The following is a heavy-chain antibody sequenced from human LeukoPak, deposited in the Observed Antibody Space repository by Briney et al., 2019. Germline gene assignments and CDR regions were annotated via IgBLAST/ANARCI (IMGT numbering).Heavy chain of an antibody. CDR3: AAFIATKLDY. V-gene: IGHV3-30*03. D-gene: IGHD2-15*01. J-gene: IGHJ4*02. Sequence: GGSLRLSCAYSGFTFRNHGMHWVRQAPGKGLEWVAVASTDEISQSYAGSVKGRFIISRDNSKNTVILQMNTLRTEDTAVYFRAAFIATKLDYWGQGILVSVSS. CDR2: ASTDEISQ. CDR1: GFTFRNHG.